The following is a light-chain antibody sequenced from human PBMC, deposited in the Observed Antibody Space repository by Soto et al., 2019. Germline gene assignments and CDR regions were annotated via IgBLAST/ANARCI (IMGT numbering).Light chain of an antibody. CDR2: WVS. V-gene: IGKV2-30*01. J-gene: IGKJ1*01. CDR3: MQGTHWPWT. CDR1: QGLVYSDGSVF. Sequence: DVVMTQSPLSLPVTLGQPASISCRSSQGLVYSDGSVFLNWFHQRPGQSPRRLIYWVSNRDSGVPDRFSASGSGTDVTLKISRVEAEDVGVYYCMQGTHWPWTFGQGTKVEIK.